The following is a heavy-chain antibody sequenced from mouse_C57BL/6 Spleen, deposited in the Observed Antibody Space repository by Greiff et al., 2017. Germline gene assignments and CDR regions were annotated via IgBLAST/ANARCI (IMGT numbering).Heavy chain of an antibody. J-gene: IGHJ4*01. CDR1: GFTFSDYG. V-gene: IGHV5-17*01. CDR2: ISSGSSTI. D-gene: IGHD2-4*01. CDR3: AKIYYDYDEDYAMDY. Sequence: EVQRVESGGGLVKPGGSLKLSCAASGFTFSDYGMHWVRQAPEKGLEWVAYISSGSSTIYYADTVKGRFTISRDNAKNTLVLQMTSLRSEDTAMYYCAKIYYDYDEDYAMDYWGQGTSVTVSS.